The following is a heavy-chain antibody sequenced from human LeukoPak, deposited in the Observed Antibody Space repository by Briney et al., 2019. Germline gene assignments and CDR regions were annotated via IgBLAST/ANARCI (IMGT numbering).Heavy chain of an antibody. Sequence: GGSLRLSCAASGFTFSSYSMNWVRQAPGKGLEWVSYISSSSSTIYYADSVKGRFTISRDNAKNSLYLQMNSLRDEDTAVYYCARDPLRWLQNNYYYYYMDVWGKGTTVTVSS. J-gene: IGHJ6*03. V-gene: IGHV3-48*02. D-gene: IGHD5-24*01. CDR3: ARDPLRWLQNNYYYYYMDV. CDR2: ISSSSSTI. CDR1: GFTFSSYS.